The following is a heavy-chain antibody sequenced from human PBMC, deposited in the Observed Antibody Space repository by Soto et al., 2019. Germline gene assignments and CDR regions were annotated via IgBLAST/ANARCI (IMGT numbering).Heavy chain of an antibody. J-gene: IGHJ5*02. D-gene: IGHD6-13*01. CDR1: GGTFSSYT. CDR3: ARSHSSSWPIDP. V-gene: IGHV1-69*02. CDR2: IIPILGIA. Sequence: QVQLVQSGAEVKKPGSSAKVSCKASGGTFSSYTISWVRQAPGQGLEWMGRIIPILGIANYAQKFQGRVTITADKSTSTAYMELSSLRSEDTAVYYCARSHSSSWPIDPWGQGTLVTVSS.